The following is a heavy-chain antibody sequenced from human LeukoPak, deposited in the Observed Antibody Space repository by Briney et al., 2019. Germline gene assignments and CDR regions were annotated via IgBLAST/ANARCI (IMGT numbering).Heavy chain of an antibody. D-gene: IGHD3-10*01. CDR2: IYHSGNT. CDR1: GYSISRRYY. CDR3: ARDRGSMVHPEY. V-gene: IGHV4-38-2*02. Sequence: PSETLSLTCPVSGYSISRRYYWGWIRQTPGQGLEWIGHIYHSGNTYYNPSLRSRVTISVDTYKNQFSLKVTSVTAADAAVYLCARDRGSMVHPEYWGQGALVTVSS. J-gene: IGHJ4*02.